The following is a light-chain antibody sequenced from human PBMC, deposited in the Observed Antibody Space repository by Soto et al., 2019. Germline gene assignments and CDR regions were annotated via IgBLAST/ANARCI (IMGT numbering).Light chain of an antibody. CDR2: DVR. J-gene: IGLJ1*01. V-gene: IGLV2-11*01. Sequence: QSVLTQPPSVSGSPDQSVTITCAGTSSDVGAFNYVSWYQQHPGKAPKLMIFDVRERPSGVPDRFSGSRPGNTASLTISGLQTEDEADYYCSSYVGDSNYVFGPGTKVTVL. CDR1: SSDVGAFNY. CDR3: SSYVGDSNYV.